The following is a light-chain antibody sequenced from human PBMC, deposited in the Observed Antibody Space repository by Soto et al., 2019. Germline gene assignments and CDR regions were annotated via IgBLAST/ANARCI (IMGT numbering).Light chain of an antibody. V-gene: IGLV2-8*01. CDR2: EVS. CDR3: SSYAGSNNWV. Sequence: QSVLTQSPSASGPPGQSVTISCTGTSSDVGNYKYVSWYQQHPGKAPKLMIYEVSKRPSGVPDRFSGSKSGNTASLTVSGLQAEDEADYYCSSYAGSNNWVFGGGTKLTVL. J-gene: IGLJ3*02. CDR1: SSDVGNYKY.